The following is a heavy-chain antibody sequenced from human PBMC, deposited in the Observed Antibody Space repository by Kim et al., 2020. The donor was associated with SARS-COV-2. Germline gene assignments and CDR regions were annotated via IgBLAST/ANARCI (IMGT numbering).Heavy chain of an antibody. Sequence: WYNDYAVSVQSRITINPDTSKNQFSLQLNSVTPEDTAVYYCARGQWQFDYWGQGTLVTVSS. CDR3: ARGQWQFDY. CDR2: WYN. J-gene: IGHJ4*02. V-gene: IGHV6-1*01. D-gene: IGHD6-19*01.